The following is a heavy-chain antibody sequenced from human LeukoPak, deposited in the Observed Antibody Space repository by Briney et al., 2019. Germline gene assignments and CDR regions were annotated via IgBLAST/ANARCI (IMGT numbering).Heavy chain of an antibody. J-gene: IGHJ6*02. CDR3: ARESSSHYYYSMDV. Sequence: NPSETLSLTCTVSGGSISSYYWTWIRQPPGKGLEWIGYIYYSGSTNYNPSLKSRVTISVDTSKNQFSLKLRYVTAADTAMYYCARESSSHYYYSMDVWGQGTTATVSS. D-gene: IGHD6-6*01. V-gene: IGHV4-59*12. CDR1: GGSISSYY. CDR2: IYYSGST.